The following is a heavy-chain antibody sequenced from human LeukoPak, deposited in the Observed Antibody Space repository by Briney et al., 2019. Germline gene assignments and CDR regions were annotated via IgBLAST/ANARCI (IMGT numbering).Heavy chain of an antibody. CDR2: ISGSGGST. CDR3: AKGARISIFGVVIIPAYFDY. D-gene: IGHD3-3*01. Sequence: GGSLRLSCAASGFTFSSYAMSWVRQAPGKGLEWVSAISGSGGSTYYADSVKGRFTISRDNSKNTLYLQMNSLRAEDTAVYYCAKGARISIFGVVIIPAYFDYWGQGTLVTVSS. V-gene: IGHV3-23*01. CDR1: GFTFSSYA. J-gene: IGHJ4*02.